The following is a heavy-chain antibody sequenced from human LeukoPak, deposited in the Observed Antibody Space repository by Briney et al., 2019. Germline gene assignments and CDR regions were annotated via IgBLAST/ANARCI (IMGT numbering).Heavy chain of an antibody. CDR3: ARVRPTQCDYFDY. CDR1: GFTFSSYG. J-gene: IGHJ4*02. Sequence: PGRSLRLSCAASGFTFSSYGMHWVRQAPGKGLEWVAVIWYDGSNKYYADSVKGRFTISRDNSKNTLYLQMNSLRAEDTAVYYCARVRPTQCDYFDYWGQGTLVTVSS. D-gene: IGHD5-24*01. CDR2: IWYDGSNK. V-gene: IGHV3-33*01.